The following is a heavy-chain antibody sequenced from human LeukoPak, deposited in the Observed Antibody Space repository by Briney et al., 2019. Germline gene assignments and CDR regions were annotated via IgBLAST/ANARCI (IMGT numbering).Heavy chain of an antibody. V-gene: IGHV4-4*07. Sequence: SETLSLTCTVSGGFISSYYWSWIRQPAGKGLEWVGRIYTSGSTNYNPSLKSRVTMSVDTYKNQFSLKLSSVTAADTAVYYCARSPWYGDYVDYWRQGTLVTVSS. J-gene: IGHJ4*02. CDR2: IYTSGST. CDR3: ARSPWYGDYVDY. D-gene: IGHD6-13*01. CDR1: GGFISSYY.